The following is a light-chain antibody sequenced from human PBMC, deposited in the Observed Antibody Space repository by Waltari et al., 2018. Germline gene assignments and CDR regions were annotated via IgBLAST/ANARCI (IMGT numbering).Light chain of an antibody. CDR1: QSVSSY. J-gene: IGKJ5*01. Sequence: EIVLTQSPGTLSLSPGERATLSCRASQSVSSYLAWYQQKPGQAPRLLIYDASNRATGIPARFSGSGSGTDFTLTISSLESEDFAVYYCQQRSNWPSITFGQGTRLEIK. V-gene: IGKV3-11*01. CDR3: QQRSNWPSIT. CDR2: DAS.